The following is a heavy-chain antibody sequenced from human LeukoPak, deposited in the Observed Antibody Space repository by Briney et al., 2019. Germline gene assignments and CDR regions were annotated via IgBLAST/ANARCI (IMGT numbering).Heavy chain of an antibody. CDR3: ARGIRVGDMDY. Sequence: PGGSLRLSCAASGFTFSTYWMHWVRQAPGKGLVWVSRVNSDGSSTTYADSVKGRFTISRDNAKSTLYLQVNSLRAEDTAVYYCARGIRVGDMDYWGQGTLVTVSS. CDR2: VNSDGSST. D-gene: IGHD2-21*01. J-gene: IGHJ4*02. CDR1: GFTFSTYW. V-gene: IGHV3-74*01.